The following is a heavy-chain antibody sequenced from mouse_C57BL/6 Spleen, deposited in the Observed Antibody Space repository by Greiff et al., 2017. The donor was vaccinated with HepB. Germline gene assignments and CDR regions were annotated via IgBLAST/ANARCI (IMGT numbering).Heavy chain of an antibody. V-gene: IGHV6-3*01. CDR2: IRLKSDNYAT. CDR3: TVDWAWFAY. J-gene: IGHJ3*01. Sequence: EVMLVESGGGLVQPGGSMKLSCVASGFTFSNYWMNWVRQSPEKGLEWVAQIRLKSDNYATHYAESVKGRFTISRDDSKSSVYLQMNNLRAEDTGIYYCTVDWAWFAYWGQGTLVTVSA. CDR1: GFTFSNYW. D-gene: IGHD4-1*01.